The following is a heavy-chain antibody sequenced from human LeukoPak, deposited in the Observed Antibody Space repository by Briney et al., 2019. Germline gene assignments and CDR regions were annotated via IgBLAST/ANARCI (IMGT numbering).Heavy chain of an antibody. Sequence: GASVKVSCKASGYTFTSYGISWVRQAPGQGLEWMGWINPNSGGTNYAQKFQGRVTMTRDTSISTAYMELSRLRSDDTAVYYCAREGDGSGSYSFDYWGQGTLVTVSS. V-gene: IGHV1-2*02. J-gene: IGHJ4*02. CDR3: AREGDGSGSYSFDY. CDR1: GYTFTSYG. CDR2: INPNSGGT. D-gene: IGHD3-10*01.